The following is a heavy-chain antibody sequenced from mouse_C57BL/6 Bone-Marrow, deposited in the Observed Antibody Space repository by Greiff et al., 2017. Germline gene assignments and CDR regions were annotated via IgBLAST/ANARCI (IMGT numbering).Heavy chain of an antibody. CDR3: ASLGLDD. Sequence: VQLQQSGPELVKPGASVKISCKASGYTFTDYYINWVKQIPGQGLEWIGWIFPGRGSTYSNEKFKGKATLTVEKSSSTAYMLRSSLTSEDSEIYFCASLGLDDWGQGTTLTGAS. V-gene: IGHV1-75*01. D-gene: IGHD4-1*01. CDR2: IFPGRGST. J-gene: IGHJ2*01. CDR1: GYTFTDYY.